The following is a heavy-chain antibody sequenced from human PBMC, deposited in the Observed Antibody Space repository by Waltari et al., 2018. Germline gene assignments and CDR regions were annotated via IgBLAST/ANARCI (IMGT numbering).Heavy chain of an antibody. J-gene: IGHJ4*02. CDR3: ATSPHDILTGYPWGFDY. V-gene: IGHV4-59*01. Sequence: QVQLQESGPGLVKPSETLSLTCTVSGGSISSYYWSWLRQPPGKGLEWIGYIYYSGSTNYNPSLKSRVTISVDTSKNQFSLKLSSVTAADTAVYYCATSPHDILTGYPWGFDYWGQGTLVTVSS. CDR2: IYYSGST. CDR1: GGSISSYY. D-gene: IGHD3-9*01.